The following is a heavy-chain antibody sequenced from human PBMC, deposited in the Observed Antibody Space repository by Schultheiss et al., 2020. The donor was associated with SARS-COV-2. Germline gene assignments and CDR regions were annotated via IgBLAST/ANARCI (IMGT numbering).Heavy chain of an antibody. J-gene: IGHJ4*02. CDR2: INHSGST. CDR1: AYSVIRRFH. CDR3: ARAPKYYYDSSGYYRYFDY. D-gene: IGHD3-22*01. V-gene: IGHV4-34*01. Sequence: SETLSLTCAVSAYSVIRRFHWGWIRQPPGKGLEWIGEINHSGSTNYNPSLKSRVTISVDTSKNQFSLKLSSVTAADTAVYYCARAPKYYYDSSGYYRYFDYWGQGTLVTVSS.